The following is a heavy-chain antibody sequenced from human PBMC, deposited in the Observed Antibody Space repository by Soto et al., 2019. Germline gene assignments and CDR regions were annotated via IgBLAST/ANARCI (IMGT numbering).Heavy chain of an antibody. CDR3: ARDHFVVVPAAMGFYGIDV. D-gene: IGHD2-2*01. V-gene: IGHV3-48*03. CDR1: GFTFSSYE. Sequence: EVQLVESGGGLVQPGGSLRLSCAASGFTFSSYEMNWVRQAPGKGLEWVSYISSSGSTIYYADSVKGRFTISRDNAKNSLYLQMNSLRAEDTAVYYCARDHFVVVPAAMGFYGIDVWGQGTTVTVSS. CDR2: ISSSGSTI. J-gene: IGHJ6*02.